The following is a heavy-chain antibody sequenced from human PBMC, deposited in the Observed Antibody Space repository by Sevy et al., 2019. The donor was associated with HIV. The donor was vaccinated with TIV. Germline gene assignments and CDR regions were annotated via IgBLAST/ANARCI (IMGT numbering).Heavy chain of an antibody. V-gene: IGHV4-39*01. J-gene: IGHJ5*02. CDR1: GGSISSSSYY. D-gene: IGHD3-3*01. CDR2: IYYSGST. CDR3: ARQYDGTIFGVVTPHWFDP. Sequence: SETLSLTCTVSGGSISSSSYYWGWIRQPPGKGLEWIGSIYYSGSTYYNPSLKSRVTISVDTSKNQFSLKLSSVTAADTAVYYCARQYDGTIFGVVTPHWFDPWGQGTLVTVSS.